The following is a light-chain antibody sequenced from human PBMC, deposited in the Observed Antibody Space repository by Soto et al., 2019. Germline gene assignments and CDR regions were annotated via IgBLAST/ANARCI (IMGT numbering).Light chain of an antibody. V-gene: IGKV3-15*01. Sequence: EIVMTQSPATLSVSPGERATLSCRASQSVSSNFAGYQQTPGQAPRLLIYGASTRATGSPASFSGGGSGTAFPHTNSSLQSGDFAVYYCQQYNNWPPYTFGQGTKLEI. CDR2: GAS. J-gene: IGKJ2*01. CDR3: QQYNNWPPYT. CDR1: QSVSSN.